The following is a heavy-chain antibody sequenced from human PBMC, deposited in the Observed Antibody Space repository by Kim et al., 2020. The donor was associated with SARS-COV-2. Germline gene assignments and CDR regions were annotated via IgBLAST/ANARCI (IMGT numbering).Heavy chain of an antibody. CDR1: GYSFTSYW. J-gene: IGHJ4*02. CDR3: ARQRGRSSWRSEFDY. Sequence: GESLKISCKGSGYSFTSYWIGWVRQMPGKGLEWMGIIYPGDSDTRYSPSFQGQVTISADKSISTAYLQWSSLKASDTAMYYCARQRGRSSWRSEFDYWGQGTLVTVSS. V-gene: IGHV5-51*01. CDR2: IYPGDSDT. D-gene: IGHD6-13*01.